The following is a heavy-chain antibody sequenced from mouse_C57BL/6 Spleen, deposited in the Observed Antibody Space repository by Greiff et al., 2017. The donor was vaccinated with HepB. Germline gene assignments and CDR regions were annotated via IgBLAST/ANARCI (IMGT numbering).Heavy chain of an antibody. CDR3: ARSGYDDAMDY. CDR1: GFTFTDYY. CDR2: IRNKANGYTT. J-gene: IGHJ4*01. V-gene: IGHV7-3*01. D-gene: IGHD2-14*01. Sequence: EVKVVESGGGLVQPGGSLSLSCAASGFTFTDYYMSWVRQPPGKALEWLGFIRNKANGYTTEYSASVKGRFTISRDNSQSILYLQMNALRAEDSATYYCARSGYDDAMDYWGQGTSVTVSS.